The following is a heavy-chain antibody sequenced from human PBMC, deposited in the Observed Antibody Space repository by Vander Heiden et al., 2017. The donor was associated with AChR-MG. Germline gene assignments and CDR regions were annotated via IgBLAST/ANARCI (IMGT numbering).Heavy chain of an antibody. CDR2: ISSSSSYI. CDR1: GFPFSSYS. V-gene: IGHV3-21*01. CDR3: ARGEGELLNGANDY. J-gene: IGHJ4*02. Sequence: EVQLVASGGGLVTPGGSLRLSCAASGFPFSSYSMNWVRQAPGKGLEWVSSISSSSSYIYYADAVKGRFTISRDNAKNSLYLQMNSMRAEDTAVYYCARGEGELLNGANDYWCQGTLVTVSS. D-gene: IGHD1-26*01.